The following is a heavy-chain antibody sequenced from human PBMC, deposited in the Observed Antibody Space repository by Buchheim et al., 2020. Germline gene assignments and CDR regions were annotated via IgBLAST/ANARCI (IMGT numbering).Heavy chain of an antibody. CDR2: ISYDGSNK. D-gene: IGHD4-17*01. CDR3: ARDGVPYGDYWGYYFDY. V-gene: IGHV3-30*04. Sequence: QVQLVESGGGVVQPGRSLRLSCVASGFTFSSYAMHWVRQAPGKGLEWVAVISYDGSNKYYADSVKGRFTISRDNSKNTLYLQMNSLRAEDTAVYYCARDGVPYGDYWGYYFDYWGQGTL. CDR1: GFTFSSYA. J-gene: IGHJ4*02.